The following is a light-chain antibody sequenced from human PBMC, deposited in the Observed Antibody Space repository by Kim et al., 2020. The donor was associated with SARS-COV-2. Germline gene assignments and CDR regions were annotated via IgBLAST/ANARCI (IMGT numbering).Light chain of an antibody. Sequence: EIVLTQSPGTLSLSPGERATLSCRASQSVSSSYLAWYQQKPSQAPRLLIYGASSRAIGIPDRFSGSGSGTDFTLTISRLEPEDFAVYYCQQYGSSPLLTFGGGTKLDIK. CDR3: QQYGSSPLLT. V-gene: IGKV3-20*01. CDR1: QSVSSSY. CDR2: GAS. J-gene: IGKJ4*01.